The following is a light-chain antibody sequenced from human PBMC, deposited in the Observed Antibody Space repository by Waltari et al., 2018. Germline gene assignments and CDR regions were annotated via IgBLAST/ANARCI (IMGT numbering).Light chain of an antibody. Sequence: QSALTQPASVSGSPGQSITISCTGTSSDVGGYHYVSWYQQHPGKVPKLMIYDVSNRPSGVSNRFSGSKSGNTASLTISGLQAEDEADYYCSSYTSSSTEVFGGGTKLTVL. CDR2: DVS. J-gene: IGLJ3*02. V-gene: IGLV2-14*03. CDR1: SSDVGGYHY. CDR3: SSYTSSSTEV.